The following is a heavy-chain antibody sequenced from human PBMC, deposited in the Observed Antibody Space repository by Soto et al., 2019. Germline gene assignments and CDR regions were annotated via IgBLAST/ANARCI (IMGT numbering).Heavy chain of an antibody. CDR2: IIPIFGTA. J-gene: IGHJ6*02. Sequence: QVQLVQSGAEVKKPGSSVKVSCKASGGTFSSYAISWVRQAPGQGLEWMGGIIPIFGTANYAQKFQGRVTITADESTSTAYMELSSLRSEDTAVYYCARSRFLEWLTNYYYYGMDVWGQGTTVTVAS. CDR3: ARSRFLEWLTNYYYYGMDV. D-gene: IGHD3-3*01. V-gene: IGHV1-69*01. CDR1: GGTFSSYA.